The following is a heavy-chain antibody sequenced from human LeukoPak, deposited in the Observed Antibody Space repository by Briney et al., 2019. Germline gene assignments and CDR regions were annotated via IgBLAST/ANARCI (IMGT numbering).Heavy chain of an antibody. Sequence: GGSLRLSCAASGFTFSSYGMSWVRQAPGKGLEWVSAISGSGGSTYYADSVKGRFTISRDNSKNTLNLQMNSLRAEDTAVYYCAKAITGSYPFDYWGQGTLVTVSP. J-gene: IGHJ4*02. CDR2: ISGSGGST. CDR1: GFTFSSYG. V-gene: IGHV3-23*01. CDR3: AKAITGSYPFDY. D-gene: IGHD1-26*01.